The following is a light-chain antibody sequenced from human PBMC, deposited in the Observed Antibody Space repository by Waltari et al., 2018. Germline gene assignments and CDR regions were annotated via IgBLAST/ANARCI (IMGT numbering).Light chain of an antibody. J-gene: IGLJ2*01. Sequence: QSVLTQPPSASGTPGQRVTISCSGSGSNIGSNSVNWYQQVPGTAPKRLIYDKVQRPAGVPDRFSGSKAGTSASLAISGLQPEDEADYYCATWDDSLKGTFGGGTKLTVL. CDR3: ATWDDSLKGT. V-gene: IGLV1-44*01. CDR1: GSNIGSNS. CDR2: DKV.